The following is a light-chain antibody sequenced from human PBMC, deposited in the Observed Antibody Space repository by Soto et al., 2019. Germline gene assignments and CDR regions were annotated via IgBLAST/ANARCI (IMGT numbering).Light chain of an antibody. V-gene: IGLV2-11*01. CDR2: DVS. J-gene: IGLJ1*01. CDR3: CSYAGSYYV. CDR1: SSDVGGYNY. Sequence: QSVLPQPRSVSGSPGQSVTISCTGTSSDVGGYNYVSWYQQHPGKAPKLMIYDVSKRPSGVPDRFSGSKSGNTASLTISGLQAVEEADYYCCSYAGSYYVFGTGTKLTVL.